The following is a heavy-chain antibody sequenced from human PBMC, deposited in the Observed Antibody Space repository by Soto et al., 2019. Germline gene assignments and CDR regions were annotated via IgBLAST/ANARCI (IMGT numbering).Heavy chain of an antibody. D-gene: IGHD6-19*01. J-gene: IGHJ4*02. CDR1: GFTFSSHG. V-gene: IGHV3-30*18. CDR3: AKARGSGWFPLDALDY. Sequence: QVQLVESGGGVVQPGGSLRLSCAASGFTFSSHGMHWVRQAPGKGLEWVAVMSYDGSSKYYADSVKGRFTISRDNSKNTLNLQLNSLRADDTAVYYCAKARGSGWFPLDALDYWGQGTLVTVSS. CDR2: MSYDGSSK.